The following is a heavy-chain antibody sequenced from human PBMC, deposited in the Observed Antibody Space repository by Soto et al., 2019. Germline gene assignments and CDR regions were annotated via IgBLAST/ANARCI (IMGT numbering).Heavy chain of an antibody. CDR1: VYSVSTSNTA. CDR3: VRGLNRNWFET. CDR2: AYYRSTWYY. Sequence: PSQTLSLTCAISVYSVSTSNTAWNWIRQSPSRGLECLGRAYYRSTWYYDYAESVRSRLTINADTSKNQFSLQLTSVTPEDTAVYFCVRGLNRNWFETWGKGTLVTVSS. J-gene: IGHJ5*02. V-gene: IGHV6-1*01.